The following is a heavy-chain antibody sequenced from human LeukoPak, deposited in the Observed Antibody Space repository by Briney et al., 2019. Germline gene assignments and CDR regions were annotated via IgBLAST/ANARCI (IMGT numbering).Heavy chain of an antibody. J-gene: IGHJ4*02. CDR2: IYYSGST. CDR3: ATYGYSYVLDY. CDR1: GGSISSSSYY. Sequence: SETLSLTCTVSGGSISSSSYYWGWIRQPPGKGLEWIGSIYYSGSTYYNPSLKSRVTISVDTSKNQFSLKLSSVTAADTAVYYCATYGYSYVLDYWGQGTLVIVSS. V-gene: IGHV4-39*01. D-gene: IGHD5-18*01.